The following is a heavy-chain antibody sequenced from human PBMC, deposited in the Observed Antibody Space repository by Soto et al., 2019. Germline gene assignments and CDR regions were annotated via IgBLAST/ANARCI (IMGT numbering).Heavy chain of an antibody. V-gene: IGHV1-18*01. CDR1: GYTFTSYG. Sequence: ASVKVSCKASGYTFTSYGISWVRQAPGQGPEWMGWISAHNGNTNYSQKFQGRVTITRDTSASTAYMELSSLRSDDTAVYYCAREMRYYGSGSYADRGSYLYWGQGTLVTSPQ. D-gene: IGHD3-10*01. CDR3: AREMRYYGSGSYADRGSYLY. J-gene: IGHJ4*02. CDR2: ISAHNGNT.